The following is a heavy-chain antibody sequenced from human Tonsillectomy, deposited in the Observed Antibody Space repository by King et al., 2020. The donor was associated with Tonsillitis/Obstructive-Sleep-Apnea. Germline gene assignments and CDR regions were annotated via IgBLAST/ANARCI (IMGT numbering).Heavy chain of an antibody. CDR3: AFDFWSGNVFDY. CDR1: GYTFTSYY. J-gene: IGHJ4*02. D-gene: IGHD3-3*01. CDR2: INPSGGST. Sequence: VQLVESGAEVKKPGASVKVSCKASGYTFTSYYMHWVRQAPGQGLEWMGIINPSGGSTSYAQKFQGRGTMTRDTFTSTVYMELSCLRSDDAAVYDCAFDFWSGNVFDYWGQGTLVTVSS. V-gene: IGHV1-46*03.